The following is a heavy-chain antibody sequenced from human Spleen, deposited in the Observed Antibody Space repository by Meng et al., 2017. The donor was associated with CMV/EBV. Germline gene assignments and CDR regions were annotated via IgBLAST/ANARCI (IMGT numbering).Heavy chain of an antibody. CDR1: GFTFSDHY. CDR2: NRKKANSYIT. D-gene: IGHD5-12*01. J-gene: IGHJ3*02. CDR3: VRVIYGGYVLEAFDI. V-gene: IGHV3-72*01. Sequence: GGSLRLSCAASGFTFSDHYMDWVSQAPGKGLEWVGRNRKKANSYITEYAASVKGRFTISRDDSKNSLYLQMNSLKTEDTAVYYCVRVIYGGYVLEAFDIWGQGTMVTVSS.